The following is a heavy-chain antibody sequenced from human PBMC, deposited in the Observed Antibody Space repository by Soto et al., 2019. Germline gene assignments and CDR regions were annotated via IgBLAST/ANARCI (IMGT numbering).Heavy chain of an antibody. CDR1: GGTFSSYA. Sequence: SVKVSCKSSGGTFSSYAISCVRQAPGQGLEWMGGIIPIFGTANYAQKFQGRVTITADESTSTAYMELSSLRSEDTAVYYCASTERYSSSFSPFDYWGQGTLVTVSS. D-gene: IGHD6-13*01. V-gene: IGHV1-69*13. J-gene: IGHJ4*02. CDR2: IIPIFGTA. CDR3: ASTERYSSSFSPFDY.